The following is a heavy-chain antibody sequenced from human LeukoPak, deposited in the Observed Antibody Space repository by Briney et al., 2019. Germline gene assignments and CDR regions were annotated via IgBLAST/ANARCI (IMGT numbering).Heavy chain of an antibody. J-gene: IGHJ6*03. V-gene: IGHV4-59*01. Sequence: SETQSLTCTVSGGSINSYYWSCIRQPPGKGLEYIGHIYYSGNTDYNPSLKSRVTISVDTSKNQFSLNLSSVTAADTAVYYCARWYCSSTTCYHMDVWGKGTTVTVSS. D-gene: IGHD2/OR15-2a*01. CDR2: IYYSGNT. CDR1: GGSINSYY. CDR3: ARWYCSSTTCYHMDV.